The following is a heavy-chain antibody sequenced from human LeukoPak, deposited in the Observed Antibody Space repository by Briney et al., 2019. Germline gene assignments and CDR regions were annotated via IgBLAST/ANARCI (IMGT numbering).Heavy chain of an antibody. CDR2: IYSGGST. V-gene: IGHV3-53*01. Sequence: GGSLRLSCAASGFTVSSNYMSWVRQAPGKGLEWVSVIYSGGSTYYADSVKGRFTISRDNSENTLYLQMNSLRAEDTAVYYCASSVAAAGTHLDYWGQGTLVTVSS. D-gene: IGHD6-13*01. CDR1: GFTVSSNY. CDR3: ASSVAAAGTHLDY. J-gene: IGHJ4*02.